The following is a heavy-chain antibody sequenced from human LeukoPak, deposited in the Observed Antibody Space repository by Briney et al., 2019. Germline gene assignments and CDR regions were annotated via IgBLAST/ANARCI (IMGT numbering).Heavy chain of an antibody. CDR2: IYDSGTT. V-gene: IGHV4-59*01. Sequence: PSETLSLTCTVSGXSMSSYYWSWVRQPPEKGLEWIGYIYDSGTTSYNPSLKSRATISVDTSRNQFSLKLTSVTAADTAVYYCARAPELFYFDYWGQGTLVPVSS. J-gene: IGHJ4*02. CDR3: ARAPELFYFDY. D-gene: IGHD3-10*01. CDR1: GXSMSSYY.